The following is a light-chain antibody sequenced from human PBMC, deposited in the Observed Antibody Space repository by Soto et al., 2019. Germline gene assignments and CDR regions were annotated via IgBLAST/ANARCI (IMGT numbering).Light chain of an antibody. Sequence: QSALTQPPSASGSPGQSVTISCTGTSSDVGGYNYVSWYQQHPGKAPRLVIYEVTKRPSGVPDRFSGSKSGNTASLTVSGLHAEDEADYYCSSYSGSDNFVVFGGGTKLTVL. CDR3: SSYSGSDNFVV. V-gene: IGLV2-8*01. CDR1: SSDVGGYNY. J-gene: IGLJ2*01. CDR2: EVT.